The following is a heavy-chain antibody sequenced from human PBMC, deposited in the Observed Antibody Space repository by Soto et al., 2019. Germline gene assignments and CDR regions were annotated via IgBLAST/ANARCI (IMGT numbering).Heavy chain of an antibody. D-gene: IGHD1-1*01. Sequence: ASETLSLTCTVSGGSISSGGYYWFWIRQAPGKGLEWVSSISSRSDIYYADSVKGRFTISRDNAKNSVSLQMNSLRAEDTAVYYCASEYTAWPLAERLDVW. J-gene: IGHJ3*01. CDR2: ISSRSDI. CDR1: GGSISSGGYY. CDR3: ASEYTAWPLAERLDV. V-gene: IGHV3-21*01.